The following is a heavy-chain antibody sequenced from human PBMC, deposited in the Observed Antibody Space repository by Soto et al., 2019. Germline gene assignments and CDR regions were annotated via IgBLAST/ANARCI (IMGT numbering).Heavy chain of an antibody. CDR2: ILYDGTNK. CDR1: GFIFSSKA. D-gene: IGHD2-15*01. V-gene: IGHV3-30*03. J-gene: IGHJ4*02. Sequence: QVQLVESGGGVVQPGRSLRLSCAVSGFIFSSKAMHWVRQAPGKGLEWLAVILYDGTNKYYADSVRGRFTISRDNSKNTLFLEMNSLRAEDTAVYHCARDSSRGLSNLDYWGQGTLVTVSS. CDR3: ARDSSRGLSNLDY.